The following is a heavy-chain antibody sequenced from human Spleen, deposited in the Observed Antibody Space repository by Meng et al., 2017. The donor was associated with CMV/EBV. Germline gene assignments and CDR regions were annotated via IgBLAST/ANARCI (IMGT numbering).Heavy chain of an antibody. Sequence: QGQLGESGGGVVQPGGSLRISCAASGFTFSSYGMHWVRQAPGKGPEWAAVISYDGSNKYYADSVKGRFTISRDNSKNTLYLQMNSLRVDDTAVYYCRVGHYSDRWGQGALVTVSS. J-gene: IGHJ5*02. CDR3: RVGHYSDR. V-gene: IGHV3-30*12. CDR2: ISYDGSNK. D-gene: IGHD4-17*01. CDR1: GFTFSSYG.